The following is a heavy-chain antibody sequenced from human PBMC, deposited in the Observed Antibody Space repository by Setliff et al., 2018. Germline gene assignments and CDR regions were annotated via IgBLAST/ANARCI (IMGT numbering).Heavy chain of an antibody. J-gene: IGHJ4*02. D-gene: IGHD2-8*01. Sequence: ASVKVSCKASGYTLSSSILSWVRQAPGQGLEWVGWISAYNGKTYFAQKFQDRITLTTDTSTNTGYLELRGLRSDDTAVYYCLRLVRYCTKIACQATSGDEVWGLGTLVTVSS. CDR3: LRLVRYCTKIACQATSGDEV. V-gene: IGHV1-18*01. CDR2: ISAYNGKT. CDR1: GYTLSSSI.